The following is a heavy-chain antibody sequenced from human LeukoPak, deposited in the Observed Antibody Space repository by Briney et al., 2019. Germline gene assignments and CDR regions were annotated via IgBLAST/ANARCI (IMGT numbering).Heavy chain of an antibody. D-gene: IGHD2-2*01. CDR1: GFMFTSYA. J-gene: IGHJ5*02. CDR2: IWYDGSNK. V-gene: IGHV3-33*08. CDR3: ARDAAMSSLFDP. Sequence: GGSLRLPCEASGFMFTSYAMSWVRQAPGKGLEWVAVIWYDGSNKYYADSVKGRFTISRDNSKNTLYLQMNSLRAEDTAVYYCARDAAMSSLFDPWGQGTLVTVSS.